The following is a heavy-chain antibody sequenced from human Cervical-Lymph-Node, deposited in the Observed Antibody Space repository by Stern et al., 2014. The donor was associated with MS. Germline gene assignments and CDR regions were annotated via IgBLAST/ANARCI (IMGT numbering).Heavy chain of an antibody. D-gene: IGHD6-19*01. CDR1: GFTFSSYG. J-gene: IGHJ4*02. V-gene: IGHV3-33*01. Sequence: VQLVESGGGVVQPGRSLRLSCAASGFTFSSYGMHWVRQAPGKGLEWVAVIWYDGSNKYYADSVKGRFTISRDNSKNTLYLQMNSLRAEDTAVYYCARDPLLYSSGWQPDYWGQGTLVTVSS. CDR2: IWYDGSNK. CDR3: ARDPLLYSSGWQPDY.